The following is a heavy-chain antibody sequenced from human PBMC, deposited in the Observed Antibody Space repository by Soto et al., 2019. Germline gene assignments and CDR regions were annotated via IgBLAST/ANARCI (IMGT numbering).Heavy chain of an antibody. Sequence: PVGSLRLSCAASGFTFRNNVLSWVRQAPGKGLDWVSGITGSGRDTYYADSVKGRFTISRGNSKNMVFLQMNSLRAEDTALYYCAKNGLDNSPSAIDSWGPGTLVTVSS. CDR3: AKNGLDNSPSAIDS. CDR2: ITGSGRDT. CDR1: GFTFRNNV. D-gene: IGHD2-8*01. J-gene: IGHJ4*02. V-gene: IGHV3-23*01.